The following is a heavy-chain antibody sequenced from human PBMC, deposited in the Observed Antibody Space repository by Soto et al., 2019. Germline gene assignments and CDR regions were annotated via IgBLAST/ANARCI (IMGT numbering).Heavy chain of an antibody. CDR1: GFTFSSYS. CDR3: ARDAEPRITIFGVAPRRQDY. J-gene: IGHJ4*02. CDR2: ISSSSSTI. Sequence: PGGSLRLFCAASGFTFSSYSMNWVRQAPGKGLEWVSYISSSSSTIYYADSVKGRFTISRDNAKNSLYLQMNSLRDEDTAMYYCARDAEPRITIFGVAPRRQDYWGQGTLVTVSS. D-gene: IGHD3-3*01. V-gene: IGHV3-48*02.